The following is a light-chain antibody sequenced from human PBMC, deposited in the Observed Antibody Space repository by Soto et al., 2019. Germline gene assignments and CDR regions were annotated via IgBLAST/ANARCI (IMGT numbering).Light chain of an antibody. CDR3: QQSYSAPWT. Sequence: DIQMTQSPSSLSATVGDRVTITCRASQSISSYLNWYQQKPGKAPKLLIYDASSLQSGVPSSFSGSGSGTDFTLTISSLQPEDFATYYCQQSYSAPWTFGQGTKVDIK. CDR1: QSISSY. J-gene: IGKJ1*01. V-gene: IGKV1-39*01. CDR2: DAS.